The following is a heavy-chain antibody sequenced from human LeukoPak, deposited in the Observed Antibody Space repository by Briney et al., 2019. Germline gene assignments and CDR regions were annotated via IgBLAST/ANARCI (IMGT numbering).Heavy chain of an antibody. J-gene: IGHJ1*01. CDR1: GFTFSGSA. CDR2: IRSKVNNYAT. CDR3: AKVDCGGDCWRAYFQH. Sequence: QTGGSLRLSCAASGFTFSGSAMHWVRQASGKGLEWVGRIRSKVNNYATAYAASVKGRFTISRDDSKNTAYLQMNSLRAEDTAVYYCAKVDCGGDCWRAYFQHWGQGTLVTVSS. V-gene: IGHV3-73*01. D-gene: IGHD2-21*02.